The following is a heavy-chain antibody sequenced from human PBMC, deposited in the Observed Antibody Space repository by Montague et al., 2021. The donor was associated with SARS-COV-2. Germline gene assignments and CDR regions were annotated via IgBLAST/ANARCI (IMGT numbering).Heavy chain of an antibody. D-gene: IGHD3-3*01. CDR3: ARDSPHFDFWRGHYGDKYYMDI. Sequence: TLSLTCTVSGDSITSKTHYWDWVRQPAGKGLEWIGRLLTSGATYFNPSLKSRLTISRDTSKNEFYLKLSSVTAADTAVYYCARDSPHFDFWRGHYGDKYYMDIWGKGTTVTVS. CDR1: GDSITSKTHY. CDR2: LLTSGAT. V-gene: IGHV4-61*02. J-gene: IGHJ6*03.